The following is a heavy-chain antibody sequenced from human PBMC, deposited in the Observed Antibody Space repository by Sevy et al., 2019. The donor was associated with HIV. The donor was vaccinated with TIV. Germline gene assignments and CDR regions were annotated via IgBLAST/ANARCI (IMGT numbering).Heavy chain of an antibody. Sequence: GGSLRLSCAASVFTFSSYGMHWVRQAPGKGLEWVAVIWYDGSNKYYADSVKGRFTISRDNSKNTLYLQMNSLRAEDTAVYYCARDGDTAVGYYFDYWGQGTLVTVSS. CDR2: IWYDGSNK. V-gene: IGHV3-33*01. D-gene: IGHD5-18*01. J-gene: IGHJ4*02. CDR1: VFTFSSYG. CDR3: ARDGDTAVGYYFDY.